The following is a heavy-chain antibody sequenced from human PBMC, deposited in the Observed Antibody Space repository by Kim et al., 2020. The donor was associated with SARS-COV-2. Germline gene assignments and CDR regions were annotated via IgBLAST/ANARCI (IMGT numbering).Heavy chain of an antibody. CDR2: ISAYNGNT. D-gene: IGHD6-13*01. J-gene: IGHJ3*02. CDR1: GLMFTSYG. Sequence: ASVKVSCKASGLMFTSYGISWVRQAPGQGLEWMGWISAYNGNTIYAQKFQGRVTMTTDTSTSTAYMELRSLRSDDTAVYYCSRDRKLQQLPFAAFDIWGQGTMVTVSS. CDR3: SRDRKLQQLPFAAFDI. V-gene: IGHV1-18*01.